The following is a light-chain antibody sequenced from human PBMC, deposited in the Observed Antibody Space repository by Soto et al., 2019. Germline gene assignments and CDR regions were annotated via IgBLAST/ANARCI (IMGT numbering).Light chain of an antibody. J-gene: IGKJ2*01. CDR2: GPS. V-gene: IGKV3-20*01. Sequence: EIVLTQSPGTLSLSPGERATLSCRASQSVSSSYLAWYQQKPGQAPRLLIYGPSSRATGIPARFSGSGSGADFTLTISRLEPEDFAVYYCQQYGSSPYTFGRGTKLEIK. CDR1: QSVSSSY. CDR3: QQYGSSPYT.